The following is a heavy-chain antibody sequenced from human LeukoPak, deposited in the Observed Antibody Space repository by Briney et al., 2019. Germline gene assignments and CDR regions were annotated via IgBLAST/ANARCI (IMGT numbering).Heavy chain of an antibody. CDR2: IKSKSDAGTT. CDR1: GFTFSTYA. Sequence: GGSLRLSCAASGFTFSTYAMSWVRQAPEKGLEWVGRIKSKSDAGTTDYAAPVKGRFTISRDDSKNTLYLQMNSLKIEDTAVYYCTTGHYVWGSSCDYWGQGTLVTVSS. J-gene: IGHJ4*02. V-gene: IGHV3-15*01. D-gene: IGHD3-16*01. CDR3: TTGHYVWGSSCDY.